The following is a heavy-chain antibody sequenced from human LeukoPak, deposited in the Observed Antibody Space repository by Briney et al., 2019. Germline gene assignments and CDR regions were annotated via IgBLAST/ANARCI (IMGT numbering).Heavy chain of an antibody. D-gene: IGHD3-22*01. CDR3: ARRRYYDGSGYLE. CDR1: GDSVSRSDSY. J-gene: IGHJ1*01. Sequence: SETLSLTCSVSGDSVSRSDSYWHWIRQPPGKGLEWIGTIYYSGRIYYSPSLKSRVTMSVDPSNNQFSLNLRSVTAADTAVYYCARRRYYDGSGYLEWGQGTLLSVSS. V-gene: IGHV4-39*01. CDR2: IYYSGRI.